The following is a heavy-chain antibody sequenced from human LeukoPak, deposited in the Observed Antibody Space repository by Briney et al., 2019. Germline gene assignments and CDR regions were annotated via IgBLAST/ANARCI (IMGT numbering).Heavy chain of an antibody. V-gene: IGHV4-39*01. D-gene: IGHD6-13*01. CDR2: IYYSGST. CDR3: ARLGQLVPLS. J-gene: IGHJ5*02. Sequence: TSETLSLTCTVSGGSISSSSYYWGWIRQPPGKGLEWIGSIYYSGSTYYNPSLKSRVTISVDTSKNQFSLKLSSVTAADTAVYYCARLGQLVPLSWGQGTLVTVSS. CDR1: GGSISSSSYY.